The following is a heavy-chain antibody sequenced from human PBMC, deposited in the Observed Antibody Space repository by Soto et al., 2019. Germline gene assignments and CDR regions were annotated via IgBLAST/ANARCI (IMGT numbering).Heavy chain of an antibody. V-gene: IGHV3-53*01. CDR3: VTSGGGVAAAPSY. CDR1: GFTVSSNY. D-gene: IGHD2-2*01. J-gene: IGHJ4*02. Sequence: GGSLRLSCAASGFTVSSNYMSWVRQAPGKGLEWVSVIYSGGSTYYADSVKGRFTISRDNSKNTLYLQMNSLRAEDTAVYYCVTSGGGVAAAPSYWGQGTLVTVSS. CDR2: IYSGGST.